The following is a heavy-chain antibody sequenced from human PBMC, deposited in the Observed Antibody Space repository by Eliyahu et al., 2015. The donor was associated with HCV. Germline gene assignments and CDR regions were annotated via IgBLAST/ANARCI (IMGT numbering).Heavy chain of an antibody. J-gene: IGHJ5*02. D-gene: IGHD1-26*01. CDR1: GYAFTGFS. CDR2: IDPHSGGT. Sequence: QVQLVQSGPEVTKPGASVNVSCKTSGYAFTGFSIHWVRQAPGQGLEWMGRIDPHSGGTDFAPKFQGRVTMTRDTPIKTAYLELSGLRSDDTAVYYCMSRVLGTTSGDDPWGQGTLVTVSS. CDR3: MSRVLGTTSGDDP. V-gene: IGHV1-2*06.